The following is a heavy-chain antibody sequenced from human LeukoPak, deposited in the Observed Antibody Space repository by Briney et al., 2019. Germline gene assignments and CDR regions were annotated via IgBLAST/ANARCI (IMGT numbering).Heavy chain of an antibody. D-gene: IGHD4-17*01. CDR1: GGSISSSNW. V-gene: IGHV4-4*02. J-gene: IGHJ5*02. CDR2: INRDGNT. Sequence: PSETLSLTCAVSGGSISSSNWWSWVRQPPGKGLEWIGEINRDGNTNYNSSLKSRVTMSVDTSKNQFSLKLSSITAADTAVYYCARHYWTTVTTARFDPWGQGTLVTVSS. CDR3: ARHYWTTVTTARFDP.